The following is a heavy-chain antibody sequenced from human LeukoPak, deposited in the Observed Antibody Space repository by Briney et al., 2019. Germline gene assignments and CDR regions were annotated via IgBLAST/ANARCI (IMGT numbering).Heavy chain of an antibody. CDR1: GGSFSGYY. D-gene: IGHD3-3*01. V-gene: IGHV4-34*01. Sequence: SETLSLTCAVYGGSFSGYYWSWIRQPPGKGVEGIGEINHSGSTNYNPSLKCRVTISVDTSKNQFSLKLSSVTAADTAVYYCARRYDFWSGIGYWGQGTLVTVSS. CDR3: ARRYDFWSGIGY. J-gene: IGHJ4*02. CDR2: INHSGST.